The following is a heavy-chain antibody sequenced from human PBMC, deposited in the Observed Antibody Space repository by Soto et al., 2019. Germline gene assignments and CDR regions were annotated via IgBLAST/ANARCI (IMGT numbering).Heavy chain of an antibody. D-gene: IGHD5-12*01. V-gene: IGHV4-59*01. Sequence: SETLSLTCTVSGGSISSYYWSWIRQPPGKGLEWIGYIYYSGSTNYNPSLKSRVTISVDTSKNQFSLKLSSVTAADTAVYYCARERSGEYSGYVDYWGQGTLVTVSS. CDR3: ARERSGEYSGYVDY. J-gene: IGHJ4*02. CDR2: IYYSGST. CDR1: GGSISSYY.